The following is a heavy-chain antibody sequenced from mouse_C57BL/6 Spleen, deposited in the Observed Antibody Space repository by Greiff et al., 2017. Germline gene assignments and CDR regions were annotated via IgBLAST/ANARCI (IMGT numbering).Heavy chain of an antibody. CDR2: IYPRSGNT. V-gene: IGHV1-81*01. CDR3: ARGGDYGYDFAMDY. Sequence: VQLQQSGAELARPGASVKLSCKASGYTFTSYGISWVKQRTGQGLEWIGEIYPRSGNTYYNEKFKGKATLTADKSSSTAYMELRSLTSEDSAVYFCARGGDYGYDFAMDYWGQGTSVTVSS. D-gene: IGHD2-2*01. CDR1: GYTFTSYG. J-gene: IGHJ4*01.